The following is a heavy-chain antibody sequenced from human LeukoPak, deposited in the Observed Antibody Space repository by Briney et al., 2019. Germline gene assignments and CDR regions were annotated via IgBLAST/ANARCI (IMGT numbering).Heavy chain of an antibody. CDR1: GFRFSDCT. CDR2: IGGRGGST. Sequence: GGSLRLFCAASGFRFSDCTMTWVRQAPGKGPEWVSAIGGRGGSTYYADSLGGRFTISGDNSKDMLYLQMNSLKVEDTATYYCGKEGGAWGQGTKVTVSS. D-gene: IGHD3-16*01. CDR3: GKEGGA. J-gene: IGHJ5*02. V-gene: IGHV3-23*01.